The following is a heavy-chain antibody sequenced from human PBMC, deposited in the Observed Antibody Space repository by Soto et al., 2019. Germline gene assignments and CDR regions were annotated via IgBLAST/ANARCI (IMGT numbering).Heavy chain of an antibody. Sequence: PSETLSLTCTVSGASITIGGHYWSWIRQHPGKGLEWIGYIDYSGSTHYNPSLKSRLSISIARSKHQFSLNLTSVTPSDTAVYYCARDGSPGVHPFFAFRVQGTLVLV. J-gene: IGHJ4*02. CDR3: ARDGSPGVHPFFAF. CDR2: IDYSGST. V-gene: IGHV4-31*03. CDR1: GASITIGGHY. D-gene: IGHD2-8*01.